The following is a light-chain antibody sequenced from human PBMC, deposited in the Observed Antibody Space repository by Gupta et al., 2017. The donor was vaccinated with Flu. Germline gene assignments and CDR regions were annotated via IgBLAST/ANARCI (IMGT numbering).Light chain of an antibody. Sequence: EIVLTQSPGPLSLSPGERATLSCRASQSVSSSYFAWYQQKPGQAPRLLIYGASSRATGIPDRFSGSGSGTDFTLTISRLEPEDFAVYYCQQYGSSPGSFGQGTRLEIK. V-gene: IGKV3-20*01. CDR2: GAS. CDR1: QSVSSSY. CDR3: QQYGSSPGS. J-gene: IGKJ5*01.